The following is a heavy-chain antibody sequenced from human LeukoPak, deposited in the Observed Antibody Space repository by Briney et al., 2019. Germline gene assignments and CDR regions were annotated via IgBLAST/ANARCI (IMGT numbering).Heavy chain of an antibody. CDR3: ARRPWSGYAYYFDY. Sequence: GSLRLSCVASGFTFTSYGLSWVRLAPGEGLEWGSFISSSSDAILYADSVKGRFSISRDNARNSLYLQMNSLRGEDTATYYCARRPWSGYAYYFDYWGQGTPITVSS. CDR1: GFTFTSYG. D-gene: IGHD3-3*01. CDR2: ISSSSDAI. V-gene: IGHV3-48*01. J-gene: IGHJ4*02.